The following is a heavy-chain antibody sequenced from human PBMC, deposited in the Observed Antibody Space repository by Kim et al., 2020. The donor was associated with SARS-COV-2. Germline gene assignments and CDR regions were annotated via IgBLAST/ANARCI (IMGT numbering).Heavy chain of an antibody. CDR2: IKSKTDGATT. CDR3: ATPPGYYDNSPFGF. Sequence: GGSLRLSCAASGFTFTNAWMTWVRQAPGKGLEWVGHIKSKTDGATTDYAAPVKGRFTISRDDSKNTVYLEMNSLKTEDTAVYYCATPPGYYDNSPFGFWGQGTLGTVSS. D-gene: IGHD3-22*01. J-gene: IGHJ4*02. V-gene: IGHV3-15*01. CDR1: GFTFTNAW.